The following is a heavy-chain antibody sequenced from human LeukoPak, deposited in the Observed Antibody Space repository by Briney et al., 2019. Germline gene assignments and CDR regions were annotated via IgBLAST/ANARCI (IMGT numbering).Heavy chain of an antibody. J-gene: IGHJ6*03. CDR3: ARDPYSGSYGNYYYYYMDV. V-gene: IGHV3-7*01. D-gene: IGHD1-26*01. Sequence: PGGSLRLSCAASGFTFSSYWMSWVRQAPGKGLEWVANIKQDGSEKYYVDSVKGRFTISRDNAKNSLYLQMNSLRAEDTALYFCARDPYSGSYGNYYYYYMDVWGKGTTVTISS. CDR1: GFTFSSYW. CDR2: IKQDGSEK.